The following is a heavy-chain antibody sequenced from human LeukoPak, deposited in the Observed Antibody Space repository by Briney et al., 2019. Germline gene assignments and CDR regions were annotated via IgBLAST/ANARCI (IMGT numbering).Heavy chain of an antibody. V-gene: IGHV4-4*09. CDR2: IYTSGST. Sequence: PSETLPLTCTVSGGSISSYYWSWIRQPPGKGLEWIGYIYTSGSTNYNPSLKSRVTISVDTSKNQFSLKLSSVTAADTAVYYCARHSQLYCSRSSCYRWMDVWGKGTTVTVSS. J-gene: IGHJ6*04. D-gene: IGHD2-2*01. CDR1: GGSISSYY. CDR3: ARHSQLYCSRSSCYRWMDV.